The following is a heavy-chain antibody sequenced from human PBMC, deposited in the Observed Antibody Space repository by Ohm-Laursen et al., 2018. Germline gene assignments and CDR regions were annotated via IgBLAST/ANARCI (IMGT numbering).Heavy chain of an antibody. CDR2: INPNSGGT. V-gene: IGHV1-2*02. D-gene: IGHD3-10*01. Sequence: SVKVSCKASGYTFTGYYMHWVRQAPGQGLEWMGWINPNSGGTNYAQKFQGRVTMTRDTSISTAYMELSRLRSDDTAVYYCARGARRITMVRGAPVWFDPWGQGTLVTVSS. J-gene: IGHJ5*02. CDR1: GYTFTGYY. CDR3: ARGARRITMVRGAPVWFDP.